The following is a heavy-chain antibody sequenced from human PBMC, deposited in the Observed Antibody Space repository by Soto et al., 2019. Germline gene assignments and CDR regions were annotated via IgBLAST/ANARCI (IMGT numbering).Heavy chain of an antibody. CDR3: ARAAGRSKLLPYYFDP. D-gene: IGHD3-10*01. CDR1: GYGFTTSA. CDR2: INPATGDT. Sequence: QVHLVQSGAEVQKPGASVRISCQASGYGFTTSAIHWVRQAPGQSLEWMGWINPATGDTKYSQKARGRFTFATDTSATTVYMDPRSLGSHDTAVYYCARAAGRSKLLPYYFDPWGQGPLVTVSS. V-gene: IGHV1-3*01. J-gene: IGHJ5*02.